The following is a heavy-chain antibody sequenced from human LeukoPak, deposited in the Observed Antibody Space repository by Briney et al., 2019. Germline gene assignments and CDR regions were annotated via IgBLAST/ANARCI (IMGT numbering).Heavy chain of an antibody. Sequence: SQTLSLTCAISGDSVSSNSAAWNWLRQSPSRGLEWLGRTYYRSKWYNDYAVSVKSRITINPDTSKNQFSLQLNSVTPEDTAVYYCARGVEPIAVAGFDYWGQGTLVTVSS. CDR2: TYYRSKWYN. V-gene: IGHV6-1*01. CDR3: ARGVEPIAVAGFDY. J-gene: IGHJ4*02. D-gene: IGHD6-19*01. CDR1: GDSVSSNSAA.